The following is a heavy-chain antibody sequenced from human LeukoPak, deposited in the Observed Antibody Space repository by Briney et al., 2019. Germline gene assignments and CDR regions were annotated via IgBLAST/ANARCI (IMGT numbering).Heavy chain of an antibody. CDR2: IYPGDSET. CDR3: ARQTRDGSGSRGCHFDY. Sequence: GESLKISCEGSGYIFTHYWIGWVRQMPGKGLEWVAIIYPGDSETRYSPSFEGRVTISADKSISTAFLHWSSLKASDTAMYYCARQTRDGSGSRGCHFDYWAQGTLVTVSS. V-gene: IGHV5-51*01. CDR1: GYIFTHYW. J-gene: IGHJ4*02. D-gene: IGHD3-10*01.